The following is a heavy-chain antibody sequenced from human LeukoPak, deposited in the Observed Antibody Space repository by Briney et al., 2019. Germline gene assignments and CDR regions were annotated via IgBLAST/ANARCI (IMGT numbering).Heavy chain of an antibody. CDR3: ARGGQYYSVRNPFDY. CDR2: ISGNNGDT. J-gene: IGHJ4*02. Sequence: ASVKVSCKASGYTFTNYGINWVRQAPGQGLEWMGWISGNNGDTDYAEKFQGRVTMTTDTSTSTAYMELRSLRSDDTAVYYCARGGQYYSVRNPFDYWGQGTLVTVSS. CDR1: GYTFTNYG. D-gene: IGHD1-14*01. V-gene: IGHV1-18*01.